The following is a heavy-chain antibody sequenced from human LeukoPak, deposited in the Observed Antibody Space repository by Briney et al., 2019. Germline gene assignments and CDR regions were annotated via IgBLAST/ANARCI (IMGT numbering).Heavy chain of an antibody. CDR3: ARVPYGNYHYYYMDV. CDR2: IYSGSST. V-gene: IGHV3-53*01. Sequence: GGSLRLSCAASGFTVGTNYMSWVRQAPGKGLEWVSLIYSGSSTYYANSVKGRFTISRDNSKNTVYLQMNSLRADDTAVYYCARVPYGNYHYYYMDVWGKGTTVTVSS. D-gene: IGHD3-10*01. CDR1: GFTVGTNY. J-gene: IGHJ6*03.